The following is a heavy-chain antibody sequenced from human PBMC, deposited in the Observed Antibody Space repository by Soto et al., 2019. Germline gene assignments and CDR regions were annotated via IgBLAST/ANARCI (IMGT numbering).Heavy chain of an antibody. Sequence: GGSLRLSCVASGFTFSKYAMSWIRQAPGKGLEWVSGFRDSSHITYYSDFVKGRFTISRDNSKDTLYLQLNTLRAEDTAIYYRAKDASTVGTKFDYWGQGALVTVSS. V-gene: IGHV3-23*01. CDR3: AKDASTVGTKFDY. CDR2: FRDSSHIT. J-gene: IGHJ4*02. CDR1: GFTFSKYA. D-gene: IGHD1-1*01.